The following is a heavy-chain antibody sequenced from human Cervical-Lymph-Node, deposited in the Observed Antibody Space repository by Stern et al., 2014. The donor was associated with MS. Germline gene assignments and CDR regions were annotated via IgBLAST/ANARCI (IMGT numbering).Heavy chain of an antibody. CDR2: INPSGGST. D-gene: IGHD1-26*01. CDR1: GYTFTSYY. CDR3: ARDPGPGATWSIFDY. J-gene: IGHJ4*02. V-gene: IGHV1-46*03. Sequence: VQLVQSGAEVKKPGASVKVSCKASGYTFTSYYMHWVRQAPGQGLEWMGIINPSGGSTSYAQKFQGRVTMTRDTSTSTVYMELSSLRSEDTAVYYCARDPGPGATWSIFDYWGQGTLATVSS.